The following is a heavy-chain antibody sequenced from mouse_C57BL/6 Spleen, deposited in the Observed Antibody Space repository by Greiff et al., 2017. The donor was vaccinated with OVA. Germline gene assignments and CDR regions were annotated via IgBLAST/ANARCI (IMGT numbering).Heavy chain of an antibody. CDR2: IDPSDSYT. Sequence: VQLQQPGAELVMPGASVKLSCKASGYTFISNWMHWVKQRPGQGLEWIGEIDPSDSYTNYNQKFKGKSTLIVDKSSSTAYMQLSSLTSEDSAVYYCARSLFITTVVATGNFDYWGQGTTLTVSS. D-gene: IGHD1-1*01. CDR3: ARSLFITTVVATGNFDY. V-gene: IGHV1-69*01. J-gene: IGHJ2*01. CDR1: GYTFISNW.